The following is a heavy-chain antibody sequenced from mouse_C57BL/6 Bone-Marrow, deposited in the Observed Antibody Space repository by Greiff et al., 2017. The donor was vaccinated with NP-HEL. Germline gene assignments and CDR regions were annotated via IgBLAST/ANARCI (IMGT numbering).Heavy chain of an antibody. CDR2: IYPRSGNT. CDR1: GYTFTSYG. CDR3: ATYGPHYAMDY. Sequence: QVQLKQSGAELARPGASVKLSCKASGYTFTSYGISWVKQRTGQGLEWIGEIYPRSGNTYYNEKFKGKATLTADKSSSTAYMELRSLTSEYSAVYFCATYGPHYAMDYWGQGTSVTVSS. D-gene: IGHD1-1*02. V-gene: IGHV1-81*01. J-gene: IGHJ4*01.